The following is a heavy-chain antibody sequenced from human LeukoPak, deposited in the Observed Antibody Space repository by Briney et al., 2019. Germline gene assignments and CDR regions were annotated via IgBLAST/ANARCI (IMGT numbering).Heavy chain of an antibody. CDR1: GFNFDAHA. CDR2: IPWNGVKL. V-gene: IGHV3-9*01. J-gene: IGHJ5*01. D-gene: IGHD3-10*01. Sequence: PGGSLRLSCVASGFNFDAHAMHWVRQAPGKGLEWVAGIPWNGVKLDYADYVKRRFTISRDNAKNSLFLQMDSLRVDDAAIYYCAKSGLLGTYNWFDSWGQGTLVTVSS. CDR3: AKSGLLGTYNWFDS.